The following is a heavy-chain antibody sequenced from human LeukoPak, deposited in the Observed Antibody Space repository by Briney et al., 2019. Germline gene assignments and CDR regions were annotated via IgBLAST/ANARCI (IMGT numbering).Heavy chain of an antibody. CDR2: IRYDGSNK. V-gene: IGHV3-30*02. CDR3: TKDLGSGYDSEAFDI. CDR1: GFTFSSYG. D-gene: IGHD5-12*01. Sequence: GGSLRLSCAASGFTFSSYGMHWVRQAPGKGLEWVAFIRYDGSNKYYADSVKGRFTISRDNSKNTLYLQMNSLRAEDTAVYYCTKDLGSGYDSEAFDIWGQGTTVTVSS. J-gene: IGHJ3*02.